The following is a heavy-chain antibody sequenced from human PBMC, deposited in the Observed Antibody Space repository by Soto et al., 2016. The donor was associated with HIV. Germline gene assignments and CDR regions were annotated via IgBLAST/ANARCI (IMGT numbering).Heavy chain of an antibody. CDR3: AREDGYGGYARMDV. J-gene: IGHJ6*02. Sequence: QVQLVQSGAEVKKPGASVKVSCKTSGYSFTSYGLSWVRQAPGQGLEWMGWISAYDGEPNYVQRLQGRVTMTTDRSTRTAYMELRNLRSDDTAVYYCAREDGYGGYARMDVWGQGTTVTVSS. V-gene: IGHV1-18*01. CDR1: GYSFTSYG. D-gene: IGHD5-12*01. CDR2: ISAYDGEP.